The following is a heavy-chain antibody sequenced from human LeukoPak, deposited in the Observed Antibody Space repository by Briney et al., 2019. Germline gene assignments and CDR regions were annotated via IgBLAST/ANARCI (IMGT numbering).Heavy chain of an antibody. CDR2: IKPAKTDGGAP. D-gene: IGHD4-17*01. V-gene: IGHV3-15*01. CDR3: AREGSLYGYHSFDS. CDR1: GFTFSSYG. J-gene: IGHJ4*02. Sequence: GGSLRLSCAASGFTFSSYGMHWVRQAPGKGLEWVGRIKPAKTDGGAPYYSAPVKGRFTISREDSSDRLYLHMNSLKTEDTAVYFCAREGSLYGYHSFDSWGQGTLVTVSS.